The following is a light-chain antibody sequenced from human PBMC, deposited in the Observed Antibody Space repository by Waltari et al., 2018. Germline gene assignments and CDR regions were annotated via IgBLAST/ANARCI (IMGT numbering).Light chain of an antibody. J-gene: IGKJ1*01. Sequence: EIVLTPSPATLSLSPGERAAPSCRASRSVTGNYLAWYQQKPGQAPRLLIYGASNRAAGIPDRFSGSGSRTDFTLIISRLEPEDFAVYYCQHYDNSPLTFGQGTKVEVK. V-gene: IGKV3-20*01. CDR3: QHYDNSPLT. CDR2: GAS. CDR1: RSVTGNY.